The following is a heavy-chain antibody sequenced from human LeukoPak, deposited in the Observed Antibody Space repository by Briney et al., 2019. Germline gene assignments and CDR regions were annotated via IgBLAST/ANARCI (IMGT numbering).Heavy chain of an antibody. Sequence: PSETLSLTCTVSGASISTYYWSWIRQPPGKGLEWIGYIYYSGSTNTNPSLKSRLTISVDTSKNPFSLRLTSVTAADTAVYYCARLYLPATRFVYWGEGTLVTVSS. J-gene: IGHJ4*02. V-gene: IGHV4-59*08. D-gene: IGHD5-24*01. CDR1: GASISTYY. CDR3: ARLYLPATRFVY. CDR2: IYYSGST.